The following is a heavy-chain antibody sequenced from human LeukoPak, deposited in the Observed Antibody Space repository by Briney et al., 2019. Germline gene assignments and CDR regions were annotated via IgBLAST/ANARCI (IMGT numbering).Heavy chain of an antibody. CDR2: ISGSGGST. V-gene: IGHV3-23*01. CDR3: AKGREIIVVVPADY. D-gene: IGHD2-2*01. Sequence: GGSLRLSCAASGFTFSSYAMSWVRQAPGKGLEWVSAISGSGGSTYYADSVKGRFTISRDNSKNTLYLQMNSLRAEDTAVCYCAKGREIIVVVPADYWGQGTLVTVSS. CDR1: GFTFSSYA. J-gene: IGHJ4*02.